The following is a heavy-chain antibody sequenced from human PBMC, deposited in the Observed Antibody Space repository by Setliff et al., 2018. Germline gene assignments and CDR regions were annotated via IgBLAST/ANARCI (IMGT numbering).Heavy chain of an antibody. Sequence: SETLSLTCAVSGYSISSGYYWGWIRQPPGKGLEWIGSIDHSGSTHYNPSLKSRVTIPVDTAKNQFSLKLRSVTAADTAVYYCGRPLVGVTTGFENWGQGTLVTVSS. CDR2: IDHSGST. CDR3: GRPLVGVTTGFEN. CDR1: GYSISSGYY. V-gene: IGHV4-38-2*01. J-gene: IGHJ4*02. D-gene: IGHD1-26*01.